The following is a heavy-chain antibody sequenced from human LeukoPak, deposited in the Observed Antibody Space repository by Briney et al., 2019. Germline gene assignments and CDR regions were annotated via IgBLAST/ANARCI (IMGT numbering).Heavy chain of an antibody. CDR1: GYTFTSYA. J-gene: IGHJ4*02. CDR2: ISAYNGNT. CDR3: ARGHTYYYDSSGYYYLPHDY. Sequence: ASVKVSCKASGYTFTSYAMNWVRQAPGQGLEWMGWISAYNGNTNYAQKLQGRVTMTTDTSTSTAYMELRSLRSDDTAVYYSARGHTYYYDSSGYYYLPHDYWGQGTLVTVSS. D-gene: IGHD3-22*01. V-gene: IGHV1-18*01.